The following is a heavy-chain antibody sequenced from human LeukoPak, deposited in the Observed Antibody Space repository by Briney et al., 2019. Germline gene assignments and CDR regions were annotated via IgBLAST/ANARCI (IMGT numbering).Heavy chain of an antibody. D-gene: IGHD1-1*01. Sequence: GGSLRLSCAASGFTFSSYEMNWVRQAPGKGLDWVSYISSSGATMYYADSVKGRFTISRDNSKNTLYLQMNSLRAEDTAVYYCAKYIATPNEINDAFDIWGQGTMVTVSS. V-gene: IGHV3-48*03. CDR3: AKYIATPNEINDAFDI. CDR1: GFTFSSYE. CDR2: ISSSGATM. J-gene: IGHJ3*02.